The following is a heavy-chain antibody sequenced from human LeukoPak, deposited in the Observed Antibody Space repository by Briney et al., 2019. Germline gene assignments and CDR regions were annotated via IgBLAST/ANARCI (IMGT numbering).Heavy chain of an antibody. V-gene: IGHV3-21*01. Sequence: GGSLRLSCAASGFTFSTYYMNWVRQAPGKGLEWVSSITTSSSYICYADSVKGRFTISRDNAKNSLYLQMNSLRAEDTAVYYCARDLGGYSYGSHFDYWGQGTLVTVSS. CDR3: ARDLGGYSYGSHFDY. CDR1: GFTFSTYY. J-gene: IGHJ4*02. CDR2: ITTSSSYI. D-gene: IGHD5-18*01.